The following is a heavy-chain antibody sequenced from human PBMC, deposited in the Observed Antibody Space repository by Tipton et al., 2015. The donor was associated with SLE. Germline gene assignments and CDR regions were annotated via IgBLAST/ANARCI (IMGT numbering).Heavy chain of an antibody. D-gene: IGHD2/OR15-2a*01. V-gene: IGHV4-34*01. Sequence: GLVKPSETLSLTCAVYGGSFSGCYWSWIRQPPGKGLEWIGEINHSGSTYYNPSLKSRVTISVDTSKNQFSLKLSSVTAADTAVYYCARDENRLYAFDIWGQGTMVTFSS. CDR1: GGSFSGCY. CDR3: ARDENRLYAFDI. CDR2: INHSGST. J-gene: IGHJ3*02.